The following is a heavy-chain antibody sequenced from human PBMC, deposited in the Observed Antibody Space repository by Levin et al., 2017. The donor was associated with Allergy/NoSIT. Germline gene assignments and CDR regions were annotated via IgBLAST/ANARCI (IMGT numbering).Heavy chain of an antibody. Sequence: GGSLRLSCAASGFSFSTSDMHWVRQATGKGLEWVSAIGGGGDTSYADSVTGRFTISRENAKNSLYLQMNSLRAGDTAVYYCARELNGDTSMGHYDYYMDVWGKGTTVTISS. J-gene: IGHJ6*03. CDR3: ARELNGDTSMGHYDYYMDV. CDR1: GFSFSTSD. D-gene: IGHD5-18*01. CDR2: IGGGGDT. V-gene: IGHV3-13*01.